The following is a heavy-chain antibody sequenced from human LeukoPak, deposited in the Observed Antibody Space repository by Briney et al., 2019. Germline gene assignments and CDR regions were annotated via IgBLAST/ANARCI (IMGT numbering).Heavy chain of an antibody. CDR3: AGAEPSPYSSSWRGGVTQFDY. V-gene: IGHV1-69*05. CDR2: IIPIFGTA. CDR1: GGTFSSYA. J-gene: IGHJ4*02. Sequence: SVKVSCKASGGTFSSYAISWVRQAPGQGLEWMGGIIPIFGTANYAQKFQGRVTITTDESTSTAYMELSSLRSEDTAVYYCAGAEPSPYSSSWRGGVTQFDYWGQGTLVTVSS. D-gene: IGHD6-13*01.